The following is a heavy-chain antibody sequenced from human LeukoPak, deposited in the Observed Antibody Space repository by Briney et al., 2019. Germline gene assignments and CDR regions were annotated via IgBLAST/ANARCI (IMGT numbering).Heavy chain of an antibody. D-gene: IGHD5-24*01. CDR3: ASSPRDGYNYFDY. CDR1: GGSISSSSYY. V-gene: IGHV4-39*01. Sequence: SETLSLTCTVSGGSISSSSYYWGWIRQPPGKGLEWIGSIYYSGSTYYNPSLKSRVTISVDTSKNQFSLKLSSVTAADTAVYYCASSPRDGYNYFDYWGQGTLVTVSS. CDR2: IYYSGST. J-gene: IGHJ4*02.